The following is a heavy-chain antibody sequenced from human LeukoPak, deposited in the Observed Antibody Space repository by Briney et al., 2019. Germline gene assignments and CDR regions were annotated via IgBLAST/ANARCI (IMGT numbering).Heavy chain of an antibody. Sequence: GGSLKISCKASGYSFTSYWIGWVRQMPGKSLEWMGIIYPGDSGTRYSPSFQGQVTISADKSISTAYLHWSSLKASDTAMYYCARPHTLDRTTKYYFDYWGQGILVTVSS. V-gene: IGHV5-51*01. D-gene: IGHD4-17*01. CDR2: IYPGDSGT. J-gene: IGHJ4*02. CDR1: GYSFTSYW. CDR3: ARPHTLDRTTKYYFDY.